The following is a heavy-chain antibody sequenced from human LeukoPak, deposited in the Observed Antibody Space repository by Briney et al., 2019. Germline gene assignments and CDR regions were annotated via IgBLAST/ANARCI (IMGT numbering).Heavy chain of an antibody. CDR2: ISSNGDNT. CDR3: VRGTGY. J-gene: IGHJ4*02. Sequence: GGPMRLSCSASGFTFSTYVMHWVRQAPGKGLEYVSAISSNGDNTYYADSVKGRFTISGDNSKNTLYLQMSSLRADDTAVYYCVRGTGYWGQGTLVTVSS. CDR1: GFTFSTYV. V-gene: IGHV3-64D*06.